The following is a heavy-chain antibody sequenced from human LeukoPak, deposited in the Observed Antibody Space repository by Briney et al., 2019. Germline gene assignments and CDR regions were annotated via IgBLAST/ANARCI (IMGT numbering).Heavy chain of an antibody. CDR2: INHSGST. V-gene: IGHV4-34*01. CDR1: GGSFSGYY. J-gene: IGHJ4*02. CDR3: ASSTSIAAAGVLDY. Sequence: SETLSLTCAVYGGSFSGYYWSWIRQPPGKGLEWIGEINHSGSTNYNPSLKSRVTISVDTSKNQFSLKLSSVTAADTAVYYCASSTSIAAAGVLDYWGQGTLVTVS. D-gene: IGHD6-13*01.